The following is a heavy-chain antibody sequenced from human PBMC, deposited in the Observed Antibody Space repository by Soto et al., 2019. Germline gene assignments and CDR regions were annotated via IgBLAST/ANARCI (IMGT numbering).Heavy chain of an antibody. CDR2: IKQDGSEK. D-gene: IGHD4-17*01. V-gene: IGHV3-7*05. CDR1: GFTFSSYW. J-gene: IGHJ6*02. CDR3: ARDDPTVVTPLDYYYYYGMDV. Sequence: GGSLRLSCAASGFTFSSYWMSWVRQAPGKGLEWVANIKQDGSEKYYVDSVKGRFTISRDNAKNSLYLQMNSLRAEDTAVYYCARDDPTVVTPLDYYYYYGMDVWGQGTTVTVSS.